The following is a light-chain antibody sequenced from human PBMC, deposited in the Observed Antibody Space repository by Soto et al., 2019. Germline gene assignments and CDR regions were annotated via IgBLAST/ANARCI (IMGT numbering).Light chain of an antibody. Sequence: DIQMTPSPSAMSASVGDRVTITCRASQGISNYLAWFQQKPGKVPKRLIYAASSLQSGVPSRFSGSGSGPELTRTICSLQPKDFATYFCLQHNSYPRTCGQGTKVQIK. CDR3: LQHNSYPRT. V-gene: IGKV1-17*03. J-gene: IGKJ1*01. CDR2: AAS. CDR1: QGISNY.